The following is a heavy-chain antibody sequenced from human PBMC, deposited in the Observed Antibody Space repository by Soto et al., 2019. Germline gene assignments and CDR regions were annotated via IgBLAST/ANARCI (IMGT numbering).Heavy chain of an antibody. D-gene: IGHD2-8*01. CDR3: AVGYCTNGVCYTSYYFDY. J-gene: IGHJ4*02. V-gene: IGHV1-8*01. Sequence: QVQLVQSGAEVKKPGASVKVSCKASGYTFTSYDINWVRQATGQGLEWMGWMNPNSGNTGYAQKFQGRVTMTRNTSISTAYIELSSLRSEDTAVYYCAVGYCTNGVCYTSYYFDYWGQGTLVTVSS. CDR1: GYTFTSYD. CDR2: MNPNSGNT.